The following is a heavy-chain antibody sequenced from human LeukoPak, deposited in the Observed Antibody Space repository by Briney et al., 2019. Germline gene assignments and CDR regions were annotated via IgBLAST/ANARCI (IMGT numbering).Heavy chain of an antibody. J-gene: IGHJ4*02. CDR1: GGSISSYY. V-gene: IGHV4-59*01. Sequence: SETLSLTCTVSGGSISSYYWSWIRQPPGKGLEWIAYIYYSGSTNYNPSLKSRVTISVDTSKNQFSLKLSSVTAADTAVYYCSGGSGYANDNFDYWGQGTLVTVSS. D-gene: IGHD5-12*01. CDR2: IYYSGST. CDR3: SGGSGYANDNFDY.